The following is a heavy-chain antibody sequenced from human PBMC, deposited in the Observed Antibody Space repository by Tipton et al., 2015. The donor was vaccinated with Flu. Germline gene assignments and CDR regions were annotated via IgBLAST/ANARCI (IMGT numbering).Heavy chain of an antibody. CDR1: GGSISSYY. Sequence: TLSLTCTVSGGSISSYYWSWIRQPPGKGLEWIGYIYYSGSTNYNPSLKSRVTISVDTSKNQFSLKLSSVTAADTAVYYCARDFYDILTGNWFDPWGQGTLVTVSS. CDR3: ARDFYDILTGNWFDP. V-gene: IGHV4-59*01. D-gene: IGHD3-9*01. J-gene: IGHJ5*02. CDR2: IYYSGST.